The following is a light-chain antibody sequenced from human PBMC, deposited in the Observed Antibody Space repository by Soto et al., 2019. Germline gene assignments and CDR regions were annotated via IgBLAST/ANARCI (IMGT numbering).Light chain of an antibody. V-gene: IGKV3-20*01. J-gene: IGKJ1*01. CDR2: GAS. Sequence: EIVLTQSPGTLSLSPGERATLSYRASQSISSSYLTWYQQKPGQAPRLLIYGASSRATGIPDRFSGSGSGTDFTLTISRLEPEDVAVYYCQQYGNSRTFGQGTKVEVK. CDR1: QSISSSY. CDR3: QQYGNSRT.